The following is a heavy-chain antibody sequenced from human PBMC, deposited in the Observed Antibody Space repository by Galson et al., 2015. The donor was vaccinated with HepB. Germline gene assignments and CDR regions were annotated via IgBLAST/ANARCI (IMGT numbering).Heavy chain of an antibody. Sequence: SLRLSCAASGLTVSTNRMNWVRQAPGKGLEWVSVIYRGDKTYNADSVKGRFSISRDNNKNTLYLQMNSLRAEDTAVYYCARDGWESADSPNDAFDIWGQGIMVTVSS. J-gene: IGHJ3*02. CDR3: ARDGWESADSPNDAFDI. CDR1: GLTVSTNR. CDR2: IYRGDKT. D-gene: IGHD1-26*01. V-gene: IGHV3-66*01.